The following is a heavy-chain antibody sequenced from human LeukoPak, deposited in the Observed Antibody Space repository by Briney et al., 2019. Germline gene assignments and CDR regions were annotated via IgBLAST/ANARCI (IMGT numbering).Heavy chain of an antibody. D-gene: IGHD6-19*01. J-gene: IGHJ4*02. CDR3: ARDPSILAVAGTGVDY. Sequence: GGSLRLSCAASGFTFSSYAMHWVRQAPGKGLEWVAVISYDGSNKYYADSVKGRFTISRDNSKNTLYLRMNSLRAEDTAVYYCARDPSILAVAGTGVDYWGQGTLVTVSS. CDR1: GFTFSSYA. V-gene: IGHV3-30-3*01. CDR2: ISYDGSNK.